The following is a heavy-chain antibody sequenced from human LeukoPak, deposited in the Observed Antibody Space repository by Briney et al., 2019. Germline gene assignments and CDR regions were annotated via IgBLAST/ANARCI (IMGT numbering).Heavy chain of an antibody. Sequence: GGSLRLSCAASGFPFSNYAMHWVRQAPGKGLVWVSRINSDGSSTSYADSVKGRFAISRDNAKNTLYLQMNSLRAEDTAVYYCARGEYSSSWYEPAFDIWGQGTMVTVSS. V-gene: IGHV3-74*01. D-gene: IGHD6-13*01. CDR3: ARGEYSSSWYEPAFDI. J-gene: IGHJ3*02. CDR2: INSDGSST. CDR1: GFPFSNYA.